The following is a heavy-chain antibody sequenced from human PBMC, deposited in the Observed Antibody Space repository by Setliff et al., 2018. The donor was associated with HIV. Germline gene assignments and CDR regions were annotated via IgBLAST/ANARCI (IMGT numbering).Heavy chain of an antibody. J-gene: IGHJ4*02. CDR3: AREPMVTTRQGFFDL. V-gene: IGHV4-31*11. D-gene: IGHD4-17*01. Sequence: KPSETLSLTCAVSGDSFSSATHFWSWVRQRPGKGLEWLGYIFSTGDTDYNPSLKGRLTISLDTSDNHLYLRLNSVTAADTAVYYCAREPMVTTRQGFFDLWGQGMLVTVSS. CDR2: IFSTGDT. CDR1: GDSFSSATHF.